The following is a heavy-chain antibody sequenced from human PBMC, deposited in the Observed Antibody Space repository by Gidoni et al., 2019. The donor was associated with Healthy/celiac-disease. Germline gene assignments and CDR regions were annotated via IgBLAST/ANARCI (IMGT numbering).Heavy chain of an antibody. CDR3: ARTTEGSYCGGDCYSTY. Sequence: EVQLVESGGGLVKPGGSLRLSCAASGFTSRSYSMNWVRQAPGKGLEWVSSISSSSSYIYYADSVKGRFTISRDNAKNSLYLQMNSLRAEDTAVYYCARTTEGSYCGGDCYSTYWGQGTLVTVSS. CDR1: GFTSRSYS. J-gene: IGHJ4*02. CDR2: ISSSSSYI. D-gene: IGHD2-21*01. V-gene: IGHV3-21*01.